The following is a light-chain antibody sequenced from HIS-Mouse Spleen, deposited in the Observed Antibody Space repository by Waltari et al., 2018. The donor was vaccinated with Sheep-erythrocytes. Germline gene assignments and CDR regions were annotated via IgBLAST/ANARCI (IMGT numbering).Light chain of an antibody. Sequence: QSALTQPRSVSGSPGQSVTISCTGTSSDVGGYNYVSWYQQHPDKAPKLMLYDVSKRPAGFPERFSGSKSGNTASLTISGLQAEDEADYYCCSYAGSYNHVFGTGTKVTVL. CDR1: SSDVGGYNY. CDR3: CSYAGSYNHV. J-gene: IGLJ1*01. V-gene: IGLV2-11*01. CDR2: DVS.